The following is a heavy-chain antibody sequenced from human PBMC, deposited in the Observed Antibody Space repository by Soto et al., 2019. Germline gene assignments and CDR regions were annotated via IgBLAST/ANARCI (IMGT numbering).Heavy chain of an antibody. CDR1: GGSFSGYY. J-gene: IGHJ4*02. CDR2: INHSGST. CDR3: ARGVATVVTSYFDY. D-gene: IGHD5-12*01. V-gene: IGHV4-34*01. Sequence: QAQLQQWGAGLLKPSETLSLTCAVYGGSFSGYYWSWIRQPPGKGLEWIGEINHSGSTNYNPSLKSRVTNSRDTSKYQFSLKVSSVNVADTAVYFCARGVATVVTSYFDYWGQGTLVTVSS.